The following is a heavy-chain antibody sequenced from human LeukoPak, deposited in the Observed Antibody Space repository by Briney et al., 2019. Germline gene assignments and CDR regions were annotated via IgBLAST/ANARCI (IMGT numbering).Heavy chain of an antibody. CDR3: ARGRKSGYDKNRGDDAFDI. J-gene: IGHJ3*02. CDR1: GGSFSGYY. Sequence: SETLSLTCAVYGGSFSGYYWSWIRQPPGKGLEWIGEINHSGSTNYNPSLKSRVTISVDTSKNQFSLKLSSVTAADTAVYYCARGRKSGYDKNRGDDAFDIWGQGTMVTVSS. V-gene: IGHV4-34*01. D-gene: IGHD5-12*01. CDR2: INHSGST.